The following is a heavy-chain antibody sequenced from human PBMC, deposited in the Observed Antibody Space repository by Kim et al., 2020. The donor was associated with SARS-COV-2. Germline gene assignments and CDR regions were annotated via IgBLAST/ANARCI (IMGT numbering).Heavy chain of an antibody. CDR2: IRSKAYGGTT. J-gene: IGHJ6*03. CDR1: GFTFGDYA. D-gene: IGHD5-12*01. Sequence: GGSLRLSCTASGFTFGDYAMSWVRQAPGKGLEWVGFIRSKAYGGTTEYAASVKGRFTITREDSKSIAYLQMNSLKTEDTAVYYCTRAHNIGRWAYYNYYYRDVWGNGTTVTVS. V-gene: IGHV3-49*04. CDR3: TRAHNIGRWAYYNYYYRDV.